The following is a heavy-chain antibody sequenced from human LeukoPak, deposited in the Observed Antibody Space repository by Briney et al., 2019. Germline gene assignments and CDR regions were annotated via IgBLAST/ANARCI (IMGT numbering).Heavy chain of an antibody. CDR1: GFTFRDFW. J-gene: IGHJ4*02. V-gene: IGHV3-7*01. D-gene: IGHD5-18*01. CDR2: IMQDGSEK. Sequence: GGSLRLSCVASGFTFRDFWMSWVRQTPGQGLEWVASIMQDGSEKYYADSVKGRFTVSRDNDKNSLFLQMNSLRAEDTSVYFCVRDGCTASTCATLGGFNHWAQGTLVTVSS. CDR3: VRDGCTASTCATLGGFNH.